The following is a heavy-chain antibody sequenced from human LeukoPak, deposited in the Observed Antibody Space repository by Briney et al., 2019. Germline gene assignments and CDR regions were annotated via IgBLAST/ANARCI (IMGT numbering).Heavy chain of an antibody. CDR2: INHSGST. J-gene: IGHJ4*02. CDR1: GGSLTSYY. D-gene: IGHD6-6*01. V-gene: IGHV4-34*01. CDR3: ARGRGIAARPGLFDY. Sequence: KTSETLSLTCTVSGGSLTSYYWSWIRQPPGKGLEWIGEINHSGSTNYNPSLKSRVTISVDTSKNQFSLKLSSVTAADTAVYYCARGRGIAARPGLFDYWGQGTLVTVSS.